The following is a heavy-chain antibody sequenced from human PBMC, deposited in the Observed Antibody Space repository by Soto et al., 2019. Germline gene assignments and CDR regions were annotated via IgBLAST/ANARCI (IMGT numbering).Heavy chain of an antibody. V-gene: IGHV1-2*04. CDR1: GYTFTGYY. J-gene: IGHJ4*02. D-gene: IGHD3-16*02. CDR2: INPNSGGT. Sequence: ASVKVSCKASGYTFTGYYMHWVRQAPGQGLEWMGWINPNSGGTNYAQKFQGWVTMTRDTSISTAYMELSRLRSDDTAVYYCAREGHYDYVWGSYRGPPLGYFDYWGQGTLVTVSS. CDR3: AREGHYDYVWGSYRGPPLGYFDY.